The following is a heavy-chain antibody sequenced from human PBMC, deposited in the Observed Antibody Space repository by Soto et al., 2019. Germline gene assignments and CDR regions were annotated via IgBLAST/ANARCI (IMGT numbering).Heavy chain of an antibody. V-gene: IGHV4-31*03. CDR1: GGSISSGGYY. J-gene: IGHJ4*02. D-gene: IGHD6-13*01. CDR3: ARVRASSSWYGTNDYFDY. Sequence: SEALSLTCTVSGGSISSGGYYWSWIRQHPGKGLEWIGYIYYSGSTYYNPSLKSRVTISVDTSKNQFSLKLSSVTAADTAVYYCARVRASSSWYGTNDYFDYWGQGTLVTVSS. CDR2: IYYSGST.